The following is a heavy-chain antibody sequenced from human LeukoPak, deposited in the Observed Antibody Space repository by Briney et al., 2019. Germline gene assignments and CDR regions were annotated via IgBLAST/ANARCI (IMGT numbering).Heavy chain of an antibody. CDR3: ARDHCTSNGCYEIYYYGMDV. Sequence: GASVKVSCKASGYTFTDYYIHWVRQAPGQGLEWVGWINPNSGGTNYAQRFQGRVTMTRDTSISTAYMELSRLRSDDTAVYYCARDHCTSNGCYEIYYYGMDVWGQGTTVTVSS. D-gene: IGHD2-2*01. J-gene: IGHJ6*02. V-gene: IGHV1-2*02. CDR2: INPNSGGT. CDR1: GYTFTDYY.